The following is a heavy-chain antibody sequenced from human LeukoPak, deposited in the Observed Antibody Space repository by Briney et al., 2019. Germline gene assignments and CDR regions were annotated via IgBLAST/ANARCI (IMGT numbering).Heavy chain of an antibody. D-gene: IGHD3-10*01. CDR3: ARGVGSSLSLNPYYMAA. J-gene: IGHJ6*03. CDR1: GYRFTNYYW. CDR2: IYPSDSDT. V-gene: IGHV5-51*01. Sequence: GESLKISCKGSGYRFTNYYWSAWGRQMPGKGLEWVGIIYPSDSDTRYSPSFQGQVTISPDKSISTAYLQWNSLRASDAAMYYCARGVGSSLSLNPYYMAAWGKGTTVTVSS.